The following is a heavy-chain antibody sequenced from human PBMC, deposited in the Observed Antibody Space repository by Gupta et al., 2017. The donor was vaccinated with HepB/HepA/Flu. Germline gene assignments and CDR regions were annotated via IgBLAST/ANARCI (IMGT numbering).Heavy chain of an antibody. CDR2: IYHSGTT. CDR1: GGSIRRVGYS. CDR3: ATEGGDSSGYYAYDY. V-gene: IGHV4-30-2*01. Sequence: QLQLQESGSALVKPSQTLSLTCTVSGGSIRRVGYSWSCIRQPPGKGLEWIGYIYHSGTTYYNPSLKSRVTSSVDRSKNQFSLNLTSVTAADTAVYYCATEGGDSSGYYAYDYWGQGTLVTVSS. J-gene: IGHJ4*02. D-gene: IGHD3-22*01.